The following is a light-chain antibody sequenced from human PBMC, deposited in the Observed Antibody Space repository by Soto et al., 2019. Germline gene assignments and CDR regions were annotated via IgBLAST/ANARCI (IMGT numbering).Light chain of an antibody. V-gene: IGLV2-14*01. J-gene: IGLJ1*01. CDR1: SSDVGGYNS. CDR2: EVS. CDR3: SSYTTSSTLNYV. Sequence: QSALTQPASVSGSPGQSITISCTGTSSDVGGYNSVSWYQQHPGKAPKLMIYEVSNRPSGVSNRFSGSKSGNTASLTISGLQAEDEADYYCSSYTTSSTLNYVFGSGTKLTVL.